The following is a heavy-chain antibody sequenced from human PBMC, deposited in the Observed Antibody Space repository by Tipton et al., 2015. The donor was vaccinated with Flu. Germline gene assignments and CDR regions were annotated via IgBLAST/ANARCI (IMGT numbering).Heavy chain of an antibody. CDR3: ARHRRSTLAH. V-gene: IGHV4-59*08. Sequence: TLSLTCSVSGGSISQYYWSWIRQPPGKGLEWIGHIYYTGSTHYNPSLKSRVIISVDTSQNVLSLQLSSVIAADTAVYYCARHRRSTLAHWGQGVLVTVSS. CDR2: IYYTGST. J-gene: IGHJ4*02. CDR1: GGSISQYY.